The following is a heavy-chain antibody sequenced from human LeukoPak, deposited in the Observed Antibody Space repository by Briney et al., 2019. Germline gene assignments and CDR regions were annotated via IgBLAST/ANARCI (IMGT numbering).Heavy chain of an antibody. CDR1: GFTFSSYA. D-gene: IGHD6-19*01. CDR2: ISYDGSNK. CDR3: ARDKAPYSSGPSTY. V-gene: IGHV3-30-3*01. Sequence: GGSLRLSCAASGFTFSSYAMHWVRQAPGKGLEWVAVISYDGSNKYYADSVKGRFTISRDNSKNTLYLQMNSLRAEDTAVYYCARDKAPYSSGPSTYWGQGTLVTVSS. J-gene: IGHJ4*02.